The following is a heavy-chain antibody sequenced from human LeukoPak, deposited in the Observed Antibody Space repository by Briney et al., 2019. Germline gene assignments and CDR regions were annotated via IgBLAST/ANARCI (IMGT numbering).Heavy chain of an antibody. CDR1: GFTFSSYS. CDR2: ISSSSSYI. V-gene: IGHV3-21*01. CDR3: ARHFSGSCHAFDI. D-gene: IGHD1-26*01. J-gene: IGHJ3*02. Sequence: GGSLRLSCAASGFTFSSYSMNWVRQAPGKGLEWVSSISSSSSYIYYADSVKGRFTISRDNAKNSLYLQMNSLRAEDTAVYYCARHFSGSCHAFDIWGQGTMVTVSS.